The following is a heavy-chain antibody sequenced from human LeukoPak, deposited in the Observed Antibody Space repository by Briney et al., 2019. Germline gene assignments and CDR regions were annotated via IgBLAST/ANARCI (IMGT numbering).Heavy chain of an antibody. CDR3: AKVGGYDRYYFDY. Sequence: GGSLRLSCAVSGFTFRSYAMSWVRQAPGKGLKCVSGISGSGGSTHYADSVKGRFTISRDTSKNTLFLQMNSLRAEDTAVYYCAKVGGYDRYYFDYWGQGTLVTVSS. CDR2: ISGSGGST. J-gene: IGHJ4*02. V-gene: IGHV3-23*01. D-gene: IGHD5-12*01. CDR1: GFTFRSYA.